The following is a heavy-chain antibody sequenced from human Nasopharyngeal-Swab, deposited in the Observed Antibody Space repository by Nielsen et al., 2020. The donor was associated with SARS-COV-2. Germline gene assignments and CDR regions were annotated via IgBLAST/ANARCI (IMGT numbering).Heavy chain of an antibody. CDR1: GFTFDDYA. V-gene: IGHV3-9*01. CDR3: VKDNLLRAFDL. CDR2: ISWDSGNI. D-gene: IGHD2-15*01. Sequence: GGSLILSCAASGFTFDDYAIHWVRQAPGRGLEWVSGISWDSGNIGYADSVKGRFTISRDNAKNSLYLQMNSLRAEDTALYYCVKDNLLRAFDLWGQGTMVTVSS. J-gene: IGHJ3*01.